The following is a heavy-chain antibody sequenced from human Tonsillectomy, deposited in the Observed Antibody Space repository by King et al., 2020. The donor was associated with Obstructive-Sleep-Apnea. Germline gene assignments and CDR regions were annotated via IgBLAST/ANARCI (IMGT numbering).Heavy chain of an antibody. D-gene: IGHD1-26*01. Sequence: VPLQESGPGLVKPSQTLSLTCTVSGGSISSGGYYWSWIRQHPGKGLEWIGYIYYNGDTYYNPSLKSRVTISVDTSKNQFSLKLSSVTAADTAVYYCARDKSGSYRTEGYLDSWGQGTLVTVSS. CDR3: ARDKSGSYRTEGYLDS. CDR2: IYYNGDT. V-gene: IGHV4-31*03. J-gene: IGHJ4*02. CDR1: GGSISSGGYY.